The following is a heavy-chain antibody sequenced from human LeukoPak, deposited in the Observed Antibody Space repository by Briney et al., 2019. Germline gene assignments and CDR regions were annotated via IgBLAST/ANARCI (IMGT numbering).Heavy chain of an antibody. CDR1: GFTFSDYW. J-gene: IGHJ4*02. D-gene: IGHD3-3*01. CDR3: GRDGVGSTPFDH. V-gene: IGHV3-74*01. Sequence: TGGSLRLSCAASGFTFSDYWMHWVRQAPGKGLVWVAQINFDGSDTTYADSVKGRFTISRDNAKNTLYLEMNSLRGEDTAVYYCGRDGVGSTPFDHWGQGTLVTVSS. CDR2: INFDGSDT.